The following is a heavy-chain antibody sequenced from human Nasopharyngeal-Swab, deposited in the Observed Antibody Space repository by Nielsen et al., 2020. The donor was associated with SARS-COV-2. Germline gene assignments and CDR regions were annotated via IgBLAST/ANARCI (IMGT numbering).Heavy chain of an antibody. CDR2: IYYSGST. J-gene: IGHJ6*02. V-gene: IGHV4-39*07. Sequence: SETLSLTCTVSGGSISSSSYYWGWIRQPPGKGLEWIGSIYYSGSTYYHPSLKSRVTISVDTSKNQFSLKLSSVTAADTAMYYCARGGSSWYIVYYGMDVWGQGTTVTVSS. CDR3: ARGGSSWYIVYYGMDV. CDR1: GGSISSSSYY. D-gene: IGHD6-13*01.